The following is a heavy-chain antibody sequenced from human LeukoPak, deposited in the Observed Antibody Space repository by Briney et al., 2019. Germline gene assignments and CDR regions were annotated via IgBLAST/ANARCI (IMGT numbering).Heavy chain of an antibody. Sequence: AGRSLRLSCAASGFSFDDYAMHWVRQAPGKGLEWVSGITGNGGTIAYADSVKGRITVSRDNAKSSLYLQISSLRAEDMALYYCVRESGPYYFDYWGQGTLVTVSS. CDR1: GFSFDDYA. V-gene: IGHV3-9*03. D-gene: IGHD2-15*01. J-gene: IGHJ4*02. CDR2: ITGNGGTI. CDR3: VRESGPYYFDY.